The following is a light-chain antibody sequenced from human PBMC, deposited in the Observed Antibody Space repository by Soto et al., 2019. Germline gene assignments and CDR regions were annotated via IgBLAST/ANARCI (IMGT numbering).Light chain of an antibody. V-gene: IGKV3-20*01. Sequence: EIVMTQSPATLSVSPGDGATLSCRASQSVDSNLAWYQQKPGQTPRLLIYGASTRPTGIPARFSGSGSGTDFTLTISRLEPEDFAVYYCQQYGSSPLTFGGGTKVDIK. CDR1: QSVDSN. CDR2: GAS. J-gene: IGKJ4*01. CDR3: QQYGSSPLT.